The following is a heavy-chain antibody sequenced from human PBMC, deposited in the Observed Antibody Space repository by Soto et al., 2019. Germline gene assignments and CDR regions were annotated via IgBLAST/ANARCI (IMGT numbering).Heavy chain of an antibody. D-gene: IGHD6-19*01. CDR1: GFTFSSYG. CDR3: AKDIAVAGYYFDY. CDR2: ISYDGSNK. Sequence: PGGSLRLSCAASGFTFSSYGMHWVRQAPGKGLEWVAVISYDGSNKYYADSVKGRFTISRDNSKNTLYLQMNSLRAGDTAVYYCAKDIAVAGYYFDYWGQGTLVTVSS. J-gene: IGHJ4*02. V-gene: IGHV3-30*18.